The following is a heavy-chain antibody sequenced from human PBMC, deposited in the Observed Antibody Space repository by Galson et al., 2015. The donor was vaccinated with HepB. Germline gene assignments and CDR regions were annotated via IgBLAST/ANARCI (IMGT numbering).Heavy chain of an antibody. CDR2: ISYDGSNQ. V-gene: IGHV3-30*18. CDR3: AKRSYLQGSGYLNDY. Sequence: SLRLSCAASGFTFSRYGMHWVRQAPGKGLEWVAVISYDGSNQYYADSVKGRFTISRDNSKNTQYLHMNSLRAEDTAVYYCAKRSYLQGSGYLNDYWGQGTLVTVSS. CDR1: GFTFSRYG. J-gene: IGHJ4*02. D-gene: IGHD3-22*01.